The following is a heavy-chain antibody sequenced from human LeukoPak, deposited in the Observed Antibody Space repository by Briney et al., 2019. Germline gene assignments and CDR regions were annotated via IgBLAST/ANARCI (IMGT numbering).Heavy chain of an antibody. CDR3: ARSPLYCGGDCPPP. CDR2: ISSSSSYI. Sequence: GGSLRLSCAASGFTFSSYSMNWVRQAPGKGLEWVSSISSSSSYIYYADPVKGRFTISRDNAKNSLYLQMNSLRAEDTAVYYYARSPLYCGGDCPPPWGQGTLVTVSS. CDR1: GFTFSSYS. J-gene: IGHJ4*02. V-gene: IGHV3-21*01. D-gene: IGHD2-21*02.